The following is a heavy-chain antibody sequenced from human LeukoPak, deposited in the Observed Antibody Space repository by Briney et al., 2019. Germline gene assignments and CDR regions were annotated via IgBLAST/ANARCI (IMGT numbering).Heavy chain of an antibody. J-gene: IGHJ4*02. D-gene: IGHD3-10*01. Sequence: PGGSLRLSCAASGFTFSSYAMNWVRQAPGKGLEWVSAISGSGGSIYYADSVKGRFTISRDNSKNTLYLQMNSLRAEDTAVYYCAKPDRITMVRGVIIYPDYWGQGTLVTVSS. V-gene: IGHV3-23*01. CDR1: GFTFSSYA. CDR3: AKPDRITMVRGVIIYPDY. CDR2: ISGSGGSI.